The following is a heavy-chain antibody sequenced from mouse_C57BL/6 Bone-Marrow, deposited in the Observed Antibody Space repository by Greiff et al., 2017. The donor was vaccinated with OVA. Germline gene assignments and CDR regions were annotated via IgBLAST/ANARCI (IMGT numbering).Heavy chain of an antibody. V-gene: IGHV5-4*03. CDR2: ISAGGSYT. Sequence: EVMLVESGGGLVKPGGSLKLSCAASGFTFSSYAMSWVRQTPEKRLEWVAPISAGGSYTYYPDNVKGRFTISRDNAKNNLYLQMSHLKSEDTAMYYCARGGGAWFAYWGQGTLVTVSA. CDR1: GFTFSSYA. J-gene: IGHJ3*01. D-gene: IGHD1-1*02. CDR3: ARGGGAWFAY.